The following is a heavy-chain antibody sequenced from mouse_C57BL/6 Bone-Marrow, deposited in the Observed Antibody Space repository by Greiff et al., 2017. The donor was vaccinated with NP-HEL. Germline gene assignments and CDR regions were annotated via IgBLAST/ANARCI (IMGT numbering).Heavy chain of an antibody. CDR1: GFSLTSYG. CDR3: ARLLLAYFDV. V-gene: IGHV2-2*01. J-gene: IGHJ1*03. D-gene: IGHD1-1*01. CDR2: IWSGGST. Sequence: VQRVESGPGLVQPSQSLSITCTVSGFSLTSYGVHWVRQSPGKGLEWLGVIWSGGSTDYNAAFISRLSISKDNSKSQVFFKMNSLQADDTAIYYCARLLLAYFDVWGTGTTVTVSS.